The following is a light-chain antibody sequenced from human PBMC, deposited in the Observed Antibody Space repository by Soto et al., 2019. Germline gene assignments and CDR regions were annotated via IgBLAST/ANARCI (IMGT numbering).Light chain of an antibody. CDR2: GAS. CDR3: QHYGSALFT. Sequence: EIVLTQSPGTLSLSPGERATLSCRASQSFSSSYLAWDQQKPGQSPRLLIYGASSRSTGIPGRFSGSGSGTHFTLTISSLEPEDFAVYYCQHYGSALFTFGPGTKVDVK. V-gene: IGKV3-20*01. CDR1: QSFSSSY. J-gene: IGKJ3*01.